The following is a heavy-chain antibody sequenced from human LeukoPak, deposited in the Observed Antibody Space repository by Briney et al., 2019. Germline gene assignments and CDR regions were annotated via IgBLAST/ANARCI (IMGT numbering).Heavy chain of an antibody. CDR1: GFTFGDFA. V-gene: IGHV3-49*04. CDR2: IRTKTYGGTT. CDR3: TAVSGSSTSLYYFDY. Sequence: GRSLRLSCTASGFTFGDFAMSWVRQAPGKGLERVGFIRTKTYGGTTEYAASVKGRFTISRDDSKSIAYLQMNSLKTEDTAVYYCTAVSGSSTSLYYFDYWGQGTLVTVSS. J-gene: IGHJ4*02. D-gene: IGHD2-2*01.